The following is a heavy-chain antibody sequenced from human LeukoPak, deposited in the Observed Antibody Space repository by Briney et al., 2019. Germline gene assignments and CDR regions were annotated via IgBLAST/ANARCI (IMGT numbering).Heavy chain of an antibody. D-gene: IGHD3-10*01. Sequence: GGSPRLSCAASGFTFSDYYMSWIRQAPGKGLEWVSYISSSSYTNYADSVKGRFTISRDNAKNSLYLQMNSLRAEDTAVYYCARAYQDFMVRGVIFWFDPWGQGTLVTVSS. CDR2: ISSSSYT. J-gene: IGHJ5*02. CDR1: GFTFSDYY. V-gene: IGHV3-11*06. CDR3: ARAYQDFMVRGVIFWFDP.